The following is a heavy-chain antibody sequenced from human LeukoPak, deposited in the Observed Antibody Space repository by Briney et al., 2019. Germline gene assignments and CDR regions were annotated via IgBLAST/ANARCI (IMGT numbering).Heavy chain of an antibody. J-gene: IGHJ4*02. CDR1: GYTFTGYY. CDR3: STIVVVVAATQDY. V-gene: IGHV1-2*02. CDR2: INPNSGGT. Sequence: ASVKVSCKASGYTFTGYYMHWVRQAPGQGLEWMGWINPNSGGTNYAQKFQGRVTMTRDTSISTAYMELSGLRSDDTAVYYCSTIVVVVAATQDYWGQGTLVTVSS. D-gene: IGHD2-15*01.